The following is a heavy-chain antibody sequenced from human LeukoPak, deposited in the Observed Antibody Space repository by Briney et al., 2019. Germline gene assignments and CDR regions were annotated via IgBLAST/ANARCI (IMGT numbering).Heavy chain of an antibody. CDR2: INPNCGGT. Sequence: ASVKVSCKASGYTFTGYYMHWVRQAPGQGLEWMGWINPNCGGTNYAQKFQGGVTMTRDTSISTAYMELSRLRSDDTAVYYCARGPTSGGNSTYWGQGTLVTVSS. D-gene: IGHD4-23*01. CDR1: GYTFTGYY. J-gene: IGHJ4*02. V-gene: IGHV1-2*02. CDR3: ARGPTSGGNSTY.